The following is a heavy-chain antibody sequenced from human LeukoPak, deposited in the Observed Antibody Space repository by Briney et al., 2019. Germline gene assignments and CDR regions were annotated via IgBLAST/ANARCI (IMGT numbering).Heavy chain of an antibody. D-gene: IGHD3-16*01. CDR2: IKEDGSEG. CDR1: GFTFSRYL. CDR3: ARDSGGNDY. V-gene: IGHV3-7*01. Sequence: GGSLRLSCATSGFTFSRYLITWVRQAPGKGLECVATIKEDGSEGYYVDSVKGRFTISRDNAKNSVFLQMNNLRVEDTAMYYCARDSGGNDYWGQGTLVTVSS. J-gene: IGHJ4*02.